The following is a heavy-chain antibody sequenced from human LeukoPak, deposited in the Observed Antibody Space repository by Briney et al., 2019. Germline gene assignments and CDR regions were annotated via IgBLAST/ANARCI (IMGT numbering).Heavy chain of an antibody. V-gene: IGHV1-2*02. CDR2: INPNSGGT. Sequence: GASVKVSCKASGYTFTGYYMHWVRQAPGQGLEWMGWINPNSGGTNYAQKFQGRVTMTRDTSISTAYMELSRLRSDDTAVYYCARDDYYYDSSGYYGGEYWGQGTLVTVSS. CDR1: GYTFTGYY. CDR3: ARDDYYYDSSGYYGGEY. J-gene: IGHJ4*02. D-gene: IGHD3-22*01.